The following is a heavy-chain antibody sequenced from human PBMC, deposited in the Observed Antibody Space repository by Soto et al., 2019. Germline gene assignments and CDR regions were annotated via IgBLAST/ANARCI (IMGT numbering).Heavy chain of an antibody. J-gene: IGHJ6*02. CDR3: VGGHCSSTSCYSASYYHYSLDV. D-gene: IGHD2-2*02. CDR2: IIPLSGTT. CDR1: GGTIYNFA. Sequence: QVQLVQSGAEVKKPGSSVKVSCKASGGTIYNFAISWVRQARGQGPEWMGGIIPLSGTTDYALKFQGRVTVTADKSTGTVYLELSSLRSEDTAVYYCVGGHCSSTSCYSASYYHYSLDVWGQGTTVTVSS. V-gene: IGHV1-69*06.